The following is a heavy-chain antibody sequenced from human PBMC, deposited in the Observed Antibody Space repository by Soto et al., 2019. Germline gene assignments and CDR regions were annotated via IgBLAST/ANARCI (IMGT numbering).Heavy chain of an antibody. J-gene: IGHJ6*02. D-gene: IGHD3-3*01. CDR2: IIPIFGTA. V-gene: IGHV1-69*01. CDR1: GGTFSSYA. Sequence: QVQLVQSGAEVKKPGSSVKVSCKASGGTFSSYAISWVRQAPGQGLEWMGGIIPIFGTANSAQKFQGRVTITADESTSTAYMELSSLRSEDTAVYYCARAITIFGVAPDWYYGMDVWGQGTTVTVSS. CDR3: ARAITIFGVAPDWYYGMDV.